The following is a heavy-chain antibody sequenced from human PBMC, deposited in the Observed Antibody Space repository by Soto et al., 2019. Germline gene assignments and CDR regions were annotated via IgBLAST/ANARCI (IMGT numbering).Heavy chain of an antibody. CDR1: GGSISSGGYY. CDR2: IYYSGST. D-gene: IGHD6-13*01. V-gene: IGHV4-31*03. CDR3: ARDSFRQQLAFDP. Sequence: SETLSLTCTVSGGSISSGGYYWSWIRQHPGKGLEWIGYIYYSGSTYYNPSLESRVTISVDTSKNQFSLKLSSVTAADTAVYYCARDSFRQQLAFDPWGQGTLVTVSS. J-gene: IGHJ5*02.